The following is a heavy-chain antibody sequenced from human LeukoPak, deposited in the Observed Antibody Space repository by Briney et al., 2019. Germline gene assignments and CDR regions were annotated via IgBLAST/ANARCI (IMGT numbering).Heavy chain of an antibody. CDR1: GYTFTSYG. D-gene: IGHD5-18*01. CDR3: ARDGGNSRGYSYGYDY. J-gene: IGHJ4*02. V-gene: IGHV1-69*04. Sequence: ASVKVSCKASGYTFTSYGISWVRQAPGQGLEWMGRIIPILGIANYAQKFQGRVTITADKSTSTAYMELSSLRSEDTAVYYCARDGGNSRGYSYGYDYWGQGTLVTVSS. CDR2: IIPILGIA.